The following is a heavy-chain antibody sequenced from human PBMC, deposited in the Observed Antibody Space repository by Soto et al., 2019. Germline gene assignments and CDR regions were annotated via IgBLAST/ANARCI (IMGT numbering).Heavy chain of an antibody. CDR1: GYIFSIYW. CDR2: IYPGDSDT. Sequence: GESLKISCKGSGYIFSIYWIGWVRQMPGKGLEWMGIIYPGDSDTRYNPSFQGQVTISVDKSTSTAYLEWNSLKASDTAIYYCARPQIPTRSNDYDYPFDLWGQGTLVTVSP. CDR3: ARPQIPTRSNDYDYPFDL. J-gene: IGHJ5*02. V-gene: IGHV5-51*01. D-gene: IGHD3-22*01.